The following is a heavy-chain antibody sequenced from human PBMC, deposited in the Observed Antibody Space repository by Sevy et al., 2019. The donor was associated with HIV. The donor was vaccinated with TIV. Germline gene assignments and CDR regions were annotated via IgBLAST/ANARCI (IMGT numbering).Heavy chain of an antibody. CDR1: GFTFSRYA. D-gene: IGHD3-10*01. Sequence: GGSLRLSCAASGFTFSRYAMSWVRQAPGKGLEWVSAISGSGGSTYYADSVKGRFTISRDNSKNTLYLQMNSLRAEDTAVYYCAKYYYGSGKDYYFDYWGQGTLVTVSS. J-gene: IGHJ4*02. CDR2: ISGSGGST. CDR3: AKYYYGSGKDYYFDY. V-gene: IGHV3-23*01.